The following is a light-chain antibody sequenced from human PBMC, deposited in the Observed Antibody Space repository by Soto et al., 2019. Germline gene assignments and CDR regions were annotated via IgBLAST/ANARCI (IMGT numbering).Light chain of an antibody. CDR1: QSISSW. CDR2: AAS. V-gene: IGKV1-12*01. Sequence: DIQITQSPASLSSFLLDIVTITCRASQSISSWLAWYQQKPGRAPELLIRAASSLQSGVPSRFSGSGSGTDFTLTINSLQPEDFATYYCQQAYSFPITFGQGTRLEIK. J-gene: IGKJ5*01. CDR3: QQAYSFPIT.